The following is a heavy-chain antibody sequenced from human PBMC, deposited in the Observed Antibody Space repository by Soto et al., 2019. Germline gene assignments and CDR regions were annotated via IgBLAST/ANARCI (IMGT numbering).Heavy chain of an antibody. CDR1: GYAFTWIN. CDR2: INAGNGNT. V-gene: IGHV1-3*01. CDR3: ARPKDYDDCLDL. D-gene: IGHD3-22*01. Sequence: GASVKVSCKASGYAFTWINIHWVRQAPGQRLEWMGWINAGNGNTKYSQKFQGRVTFTRDTSANTAYMELSSLISEYTAVYYCARPKDYDDCLDLWGQGTLVTVSS. J-gene: IGHJ4*02.